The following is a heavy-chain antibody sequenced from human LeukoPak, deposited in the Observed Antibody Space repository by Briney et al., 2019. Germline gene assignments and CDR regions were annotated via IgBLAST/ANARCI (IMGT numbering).Heavy chain of an antibody. Sequence: PPGGCLRLSCDASGFNVNSYWMHWVRQAPGKGLVWVSLIRIDGSDTDYADSVRGRFTTSRDNAKNALYLQMDSLRVEDTAIYYCARDRGEGTPLDPWGQGTLVTVSS. J-gene: IGHJ5*02. CDR2: IRIDGSDT. D-gene: IGHD6-25*01. CDR3: ARDRGEGTPLDP. V-gene: IGHV3-74*01. CDR1: GFNVNSYW.